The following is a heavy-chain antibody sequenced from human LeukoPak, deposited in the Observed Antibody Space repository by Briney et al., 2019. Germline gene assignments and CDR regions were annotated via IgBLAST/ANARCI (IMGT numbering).Heavy chain of an antibody. Sequence: AASVKVSCKTSGYTFTSYGISWVRQAPGQGLEWMGWISAYNGNTNYAQKLQGRVTMTTDTSTSTAYMELRSLRSDDTAVYYCARDRVIVIVPAAEFDYWGQGTLVTVSS. D-gene: IGHD2-2*01. CDR1: GYTFTSYG. CDR3: ARDRVIVIVPAAEFDY. CDR2: ISAYNGNT. V-gene: IGHV1-18*01. J-gene: IGHJ4*02.